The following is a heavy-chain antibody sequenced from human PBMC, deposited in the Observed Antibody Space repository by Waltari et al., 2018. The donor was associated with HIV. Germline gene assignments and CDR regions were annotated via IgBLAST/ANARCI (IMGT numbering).Heavy chain of an antibody. Sequence: QVQLQQWGAGLLKPSETLSLTCAVYGGPFSGYYWSWIRQPPGKGLEGIGEINHSGSTNYNPSLKSRVTISVDTSKNQFSLKLSSVTAADTAVYYCARGEVSSWVFDYWGQGTLVTVSS. CDR2: INHSGST. CDR3: ARGEVSSWVFDY. V-gene: IGHV4-34*01. CDR1: GGPFSGYY. D-gene: IGHD6-13*01. J-gene: IGHJ4*02.